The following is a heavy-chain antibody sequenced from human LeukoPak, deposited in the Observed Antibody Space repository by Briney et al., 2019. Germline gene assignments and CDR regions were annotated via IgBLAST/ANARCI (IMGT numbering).Heavy chain of an antibody. J-gene: IGHJ3*02. CDR2: IYPGDSDT. CDR1: EYSFTNYW. Sequence: GESLKISCKGSEYSFTNYWIGWVRQMPGKGLEWMGIIYPGDSDTRYSPSFQGQVTISADKSISTAYLQWSSLKASDTAMYYCARLSSYCSGGSCYGENDAFDIWGQGTMVTVSS. V-gene: IGHV5-51*01. D-gene: IGHD2-15*01. CDR3: ARLSSYCSGGSCYGENDAFDI.